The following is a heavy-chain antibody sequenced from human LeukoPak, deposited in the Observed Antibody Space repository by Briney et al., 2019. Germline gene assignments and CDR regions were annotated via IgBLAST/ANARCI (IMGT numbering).Heavy chain of an antibody. CDR3: AATPRSAFDY. V-gene: IGHV4-38-2*01. Sequence: SETLSLTCAVSGYSLSSNYYWGWIRQPPGKGLEWIGTIYHSGTTYYNPSLKSRLTISVDTSKNQFSLKLSSVTAADTAVYYCAATPRSAFDYWGRGTLVTVSS. CDR1: GYSLSSNYY. J-gene: IGHJ4*02. CDR2: IYHSGTT.